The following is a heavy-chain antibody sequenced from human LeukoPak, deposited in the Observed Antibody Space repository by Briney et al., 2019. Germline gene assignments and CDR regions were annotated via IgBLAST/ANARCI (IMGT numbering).Heavy chain of an antibody. J-gene: IGHJ4*02. V-gene: IGHV3-21*01. Sequence: GGSLRLSCAASGFTVSNKYMTWVRQAPGKGLEWVSSISSSSSYIYYADSVKGRFTISRDNAKNSLYLQMNSLRAEDTAVYYCASEYDYGDPYYFDYWGQGTLVTVSS. D-gene: IGHD4-17*01. CDR1: GFTVSNKY. CDR2: ISSSSSYI. CDR3: ASEYDYGDPYYFDY.